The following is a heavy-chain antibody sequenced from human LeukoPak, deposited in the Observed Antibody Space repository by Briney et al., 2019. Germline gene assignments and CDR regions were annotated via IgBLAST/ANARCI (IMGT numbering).Heavy chain of an antibody. CDR1: GGSISSGGYS. D-gene: IGHD5-24*01. CDR2: IYQSGST. V-gene: IGHV4-30-2*01. J-gene: IGHJ3*02. CDR3: ARGDGYNYRAFDI. Sequence: SQTLSLTCAVSGGSISSGGYSGSWIRRPPGRGLELIGYIYQSGSTYYNPSLKSRVTVSVDRSKNQFSLKLSSVTAADPAVYYRARGDGYNYRAFDIWGQGTMVTVSS.